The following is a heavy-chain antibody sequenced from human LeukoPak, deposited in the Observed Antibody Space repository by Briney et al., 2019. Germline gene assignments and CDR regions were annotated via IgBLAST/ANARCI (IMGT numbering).Heavy chain of an antibody. J-gene: IGHJ4*02. D-gene: IGHD3-10*01. CDR2: IYYSGST. CDR1: GLTVSSSY. Sequence: GSLRLSCAASGLTVSSSYMSWIRQPPGKGLEWVGYIYYSGSTNYNPSLKSRVTISVDTSKNQFSLKLSSVTAADTAVYYCARGTGYYYGSGTYYFDYWGQGTLVTVSS. V-gene: IGHV4-59*02. CDR3: ARGTGYYYGSGTYYFDY.